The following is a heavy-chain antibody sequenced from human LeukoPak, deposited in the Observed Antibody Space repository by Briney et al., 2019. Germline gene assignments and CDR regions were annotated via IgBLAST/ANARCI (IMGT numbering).Heavy chain of an antibody. CDR3: ARDAQWLVPEGYYYYMDV. V-gene: IGHV3-11*06. Sequence: GGSLRLSCAVSGFTFSDHYMSWIRQAPGKGLERVSSISGRSNHIFYAGSVKGRFTISRDNAKNSLYLQMNSLGAEDTAVYYCARDAQWLVPEGYYYYMDVWGKGTTVTVSS. CDR1: GFTFSDHY. D-gene: IGHD6-19*01. J-gene: IGHJ6*03. CDR2: ISGRSNHI.